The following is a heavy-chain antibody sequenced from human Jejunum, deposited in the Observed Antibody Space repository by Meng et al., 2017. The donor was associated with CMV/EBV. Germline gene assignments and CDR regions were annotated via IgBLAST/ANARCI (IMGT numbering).Heavy chain of an antibody. V-gene: IGHV1-69*05. J-gene: IGHJ6*02. Sequence: AITCGRKAHGQGLEWMGGFIPIPRTSSYEPKVQDRVTLTTDASRSTAYMELSSLRSEDTAVYYCARSNYYDSRGIYYYKYYGMDAWGQGTTATVSS. CDR3: ARSNYYDSRGIYYYKYYGMDA. D-gene: IGHD3-22*01. CDR2: FIPIPRTS. CDR1: A.